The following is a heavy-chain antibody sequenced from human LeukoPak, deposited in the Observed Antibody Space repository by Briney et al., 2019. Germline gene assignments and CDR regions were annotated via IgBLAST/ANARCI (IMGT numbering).Heavy chain of an antibody. CDR1: GYTFTSYY. CDR3: ATGVPRYYGSGSYYPYYFDY. V-gene: IGHV1-46*01. Sequence: ASVKVSCKASGYTFTSYYMHWVRQAPGQGLEWMGIINPSGGSTSYAQKFQGRVTMTRDTSTSTVYMELSSLRSEDTAVYYCATGVPRYYGSGSYYPYYFDYWGQGTLVTVSS. D-gene: IGHD3-10*01. CDR2: INPSGGST. J-gene: IGHJ4*02.